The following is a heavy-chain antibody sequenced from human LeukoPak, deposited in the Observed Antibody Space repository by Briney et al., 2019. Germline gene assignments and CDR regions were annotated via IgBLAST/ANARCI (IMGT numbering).Heavy chain of an antibody. V-gene: IGHV1-2*02. Sequence: GASVNVSCKASGYTFTGYYIHWVRQAPGQGREGMGWINPNNGGTNYAQKFQGRVSMTRDTSSNTAYMDLNTLKSDDTAVYFCAREGYCSKTSCYGAWFDPWGQGTLVTVSS. CDR3: AREGYCSKTSCYGAWFDP. J-gene: IGHJ5*02. CDR1: GYTFTGYY. CDR2: INPNNGGT. D-gene: IGHD2-2*01.